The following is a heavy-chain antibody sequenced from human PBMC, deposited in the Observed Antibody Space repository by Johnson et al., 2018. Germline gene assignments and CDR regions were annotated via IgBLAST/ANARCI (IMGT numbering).Heavy chain of an antibody. V-gene: IGHV3-21*01. Sequence: VQLGESGGGLVKPGGSLRLSCAASGFTFSSYSMNWVRQAPGKGLEWVSSISSSSSYIYYADSVKGRFTISRDNAKNSLYLQMNSLRAEDTAVYYCARAQDSSLSPMDVWGKGTTVTVSS. J-gene: IGHJ6*03. CDR3: ARAQDSSLSPMDV. CDR2: ISSSSSYI. CDR1: GFTFSSYS. D-gene: IGHD6-13*01.